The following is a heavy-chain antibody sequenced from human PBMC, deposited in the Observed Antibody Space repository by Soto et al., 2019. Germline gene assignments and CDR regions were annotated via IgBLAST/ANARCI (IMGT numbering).Heavy chain of an antibody. V-gene: IGHV4-34*01. Sequence: SETLSLTCAVSGGSFSGYYWTWIRQSPGKGLEWIGEINHSGSTDYNPSLKSRVTISVDTSKNQFSLKLSSVTAADTAVYYCAKLHCITSNCVPLDPWGQGTLVTVSS. CDR1: GGSFSGYY. CDR3: AKLHCITSNCVPLDP. J-gene: IGHJ5*02. D-gene: IGHD3-10*01. CDR2: INHSGST.